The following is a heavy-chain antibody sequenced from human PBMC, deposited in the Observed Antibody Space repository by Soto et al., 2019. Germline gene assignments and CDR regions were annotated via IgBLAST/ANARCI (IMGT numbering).Heavy chain of an antibody. Sequence: GGSLILSCAASGFTFDDYTMHWVRQAPGKGLEWVSLISWDGGSTYYADSVKGRFTISRDNSKNSLYLQMNSLRTEDTALYYCAKDIKVLSYYGMDVWGQGTTVTVSS. CDR1: GFTFDDYT. CDR3: AKDIKVLSYYGMDV. CDR2: ISWDGGST. J-gene: IGHJ6*02. V-gene: IGHV3-43*01.